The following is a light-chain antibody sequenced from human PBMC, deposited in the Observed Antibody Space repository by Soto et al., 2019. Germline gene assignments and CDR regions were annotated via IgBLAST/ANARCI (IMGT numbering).Light chain of an antibody. V-gene: IGKV3-11*01. J-gene: IGKJ4*01. CDR1: QSISSF. CDR2: DAS. Sequence: EIVLTQSPATLSLSPGERATLSCRASQSISSFLAWYQQKPGQAPRLLIYDASNRATGVPGRFSGSGSGTDFTLTIGSLEPEDFAVYHCQQRSTGTFGGGTKV. CDR3: QQRSTGT.